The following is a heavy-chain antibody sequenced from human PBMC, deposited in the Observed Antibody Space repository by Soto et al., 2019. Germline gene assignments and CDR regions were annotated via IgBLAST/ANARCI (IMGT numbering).Heavy chain of an antibody. CDR3: AKTSGSYDILTG. J-gene: IGHJ4*02. CDR1: GFTFSSYA. Sequence: GSLRLSCAASGFTFSSYAMSWVRQAPGKGLEWVSAISGSGGSTYYADSVKGRFTISRDNSKNTLYLQMNSLRAEDTAVYYCAKTSGSYDILTGWGQGTLVTVSS. V-gene: IGHV3-23*01. D-gene: IGHD3-9*01. CDR2: ISGSGGST.